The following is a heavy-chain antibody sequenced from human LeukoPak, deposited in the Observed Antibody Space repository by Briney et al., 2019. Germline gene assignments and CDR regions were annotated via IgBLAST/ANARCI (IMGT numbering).Heavy chain of an antibody. CDR1: GFIFNDYS. D-gene: IGHD3-16*01. J-gene: IGHJ4*02. CDR2: INQDGSRK. V-gene: IGHV3-7*01. Sequence: PGGSLRLSCAASGFIFNDYSMNWVRQAPGKGLEWVAIINQDGSRKSSADSVKGRFTISRDNAKNLLYLQMNSLRAEDTAVYYCARDPGWGALDHWGQGTLVTVS. CDR3: ARDPGWGALDH.